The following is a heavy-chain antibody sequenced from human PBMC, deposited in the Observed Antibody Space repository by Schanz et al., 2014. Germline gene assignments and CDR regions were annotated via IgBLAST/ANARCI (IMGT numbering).Heavy chain of an antibody. CDR1: GDSISSTSYY. CDR2: IYYSGST. D-gene: IGHD6-19*01. CDR3: ARLWGGWRIPDY. V-gene: IGHV4-39*01. Sequence: QLQMQESGPGLVKPSETLSLTCSVSGDSISSTSYYWGWIRQPPGKGLEWIGSIYYSGSTYYNASLKGGVPISVDTSKTHFPLKLNSVTAADSAVYYCARLWGGWRIPDYWGQGTLVTVSS. J-gene: IGHJ4*02.